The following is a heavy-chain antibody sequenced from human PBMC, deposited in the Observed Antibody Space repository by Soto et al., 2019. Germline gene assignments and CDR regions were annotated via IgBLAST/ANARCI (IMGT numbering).Heavy chain of an antibody. J-gene: IGHJ4*02. CDR1: GFSFSSYW. CDR2: INSDGSST. CDR3: ARSEGRFLEWFHFDY. Sequence: PGGSLRLSCAASGFSFSSYWMHWVRQTPGKGLVWVSHINSDGSSTNYADSVKGRFTISRDNAKNTLYLQMNSLRVEDTAVYYCARSEGRFLEWFHFDYWGQGTLVTVSS. D-gene: IGHD3-3*01. V-gene: IGHV3-74*01.